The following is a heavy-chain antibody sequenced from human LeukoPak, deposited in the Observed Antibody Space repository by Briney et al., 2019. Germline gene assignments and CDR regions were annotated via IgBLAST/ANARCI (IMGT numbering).Heavy chain of an antibody. V-gene: IGHV4-39*07. Sequence: PSETLSLTCTVSGGSISSSSYYWGWIRQPPGKGLEWIGSIYYSGSTYYNPSLKSRVTISVDTSKNQFSLKLSSVTAADTAVYYCARGRHRWYYYMDVWGKGTTVTVSS. CDR1: GGSISSSSYY. J-gene: IGHJ6*03. D-gene: IGHD4-23*01. CDR3: ARGRHRWYYYMDV. CDR2: IYYSGST.